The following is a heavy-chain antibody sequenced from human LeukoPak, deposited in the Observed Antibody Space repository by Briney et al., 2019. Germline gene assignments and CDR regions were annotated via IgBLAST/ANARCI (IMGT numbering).Heavy chain of an antibody. CDR2: IYSGGTT. D-gene: IGHD4-17*01. J-gene: IGHJ4*02. CDR3: ARGTTVTTPYLFGS. Sequence: QSGGSLRPSCAASGFIVSNSYMSWVRQGPGKGLECVSIIYSGGTTYYADSVKGRFTISRDATRNTLCLQMNSLRAEDTAVYYCARGTTVTTPYLFGSWGQGTLVTVSS. V-gene: IGHV3-53*01. CDR1: GFIVSNSY.